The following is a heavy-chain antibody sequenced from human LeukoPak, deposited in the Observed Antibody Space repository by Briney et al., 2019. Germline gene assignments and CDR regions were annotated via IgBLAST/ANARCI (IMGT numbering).Heavy chain of an antibody. CDR2: ITSGSTI. CDR3: ARGGYSYGQIAY. V-gene: IGHV3-11*01. J-gene: IGHJ4*02. D-gene: IGHD5-18*01. CDR1: GFTFSDYY. Sequence: GGSLRLSCAASGFTFSDYYMSWIRQAPGKGLEWVSYITSGSTISYADSVKGRFTISRDNAKNSLYLQMNSLRAEDTAVYYCARGGYSYGQIAYWGQGTLVIVSS.